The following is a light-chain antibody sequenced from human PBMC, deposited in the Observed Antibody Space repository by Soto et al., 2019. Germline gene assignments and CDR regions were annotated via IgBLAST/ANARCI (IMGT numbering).Light chain of an antibody. CDR3: CLYAGSYPLWV. CDR1: SSDVGGYNF. V-gene: IGLV2-11*01. J-gene: IGLJ3*02. Sequence: QSALTQPRSVSGSPGQSVTISCTGTSSDVGGYNFVSWYQQRPGKAPKLIIYDVSKRPSGVPDRFSGSTSGNTASLTISGVQAEDEADYSCCLYAGSYPLWVFGGGTKVTVL. CDR2: DVS.